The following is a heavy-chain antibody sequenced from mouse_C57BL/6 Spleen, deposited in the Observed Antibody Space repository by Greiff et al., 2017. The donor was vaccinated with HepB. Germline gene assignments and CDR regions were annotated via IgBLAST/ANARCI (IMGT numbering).Heavy chain of an antibody. CDR2: IDPENGDT. D-gene: IGHD1-1*01. V-gene: IGHV14-4*01. CDR1: GFNIKDDY. Sequence: VQLQQSGAELVRPGASVKLSCTASGFNIKDDYMHWVKQRPEQGLEWIGWIDPENGDTEYASKFQGKATITADTSSNTAYLRLSSLTSEDTAVYYCAGSSCFAYCGQGTLVTVSA. CDR3: AGSSCFAY. J-gene: IGHJ3*01.